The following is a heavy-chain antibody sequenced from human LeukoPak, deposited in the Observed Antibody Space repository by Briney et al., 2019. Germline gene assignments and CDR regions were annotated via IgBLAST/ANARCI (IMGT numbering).Heavy chain of an antibody. CDR1: GFTFSSYG. Sequence: GGSLRLSCTASGFTFSSYGMSWVRRAPGKGLERVSAISGGGTYYADSVKGRFTISRDNTKNTLYLQMNSLRVEDTAVYYCARQSPSQGTDYWGQGTLVTVSS. J-gene: IGHJ4*02. CDR3: ARQSPSQGTDY. CDR2: ISGGGT. V-gene: IGHV3-23*01.